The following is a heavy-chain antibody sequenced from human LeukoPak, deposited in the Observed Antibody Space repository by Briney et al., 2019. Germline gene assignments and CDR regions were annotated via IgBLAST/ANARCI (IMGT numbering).Heavy chain of an antibody. D-gene: IGHD3-22*01. V-gene: IGHV3-23*01. Sequence: GGSLRLSCAASGFTFSSYAMSWVRQAPGKGPEWVSVINGGGDDTYYADSVKGRFTISRDNSKHTLYLQMTSLGVGDTAVYYCARASPSGYDYWGQGTLVTVSS. CDR1: GFTFSSYA. CDR3: ARASPSGYDY. J-gene: IGHJ4*02. CDR2: INGGGDDT.